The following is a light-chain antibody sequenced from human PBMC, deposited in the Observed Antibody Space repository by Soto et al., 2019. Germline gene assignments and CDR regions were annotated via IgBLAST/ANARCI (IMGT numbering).Light chain of an antibody. V-gene: IGKV4-1*01. Sequence: DSVMMQSTDARAVSLVEMATIKCRSMQSICKSSIKKNSLAWYQQKPGQPPRLLIYWASTRDSGVPARSSGRVSGTEFTLTITSLQSEDFAVYYCQQYSSWLWTFGQGTKVDI. CDR1: QSICKSSIKKNS. J-gene: IGKJ1*01. CDR3: QQYSSWLWT. CDR2: WAS.